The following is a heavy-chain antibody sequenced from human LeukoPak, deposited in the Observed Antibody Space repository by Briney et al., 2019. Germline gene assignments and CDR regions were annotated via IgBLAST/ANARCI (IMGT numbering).Heavy chain of an antibody. D-gene: IGHD1-26*01. Sequence: GASVKVFCRASGYTFTTYDINWVRQAPGQGLEWMGWISAYNGNTNYAQKLQGRVTMTTDTSTSTAYMELRSLRSDDTAVYYCARSGRSGSYFSSWGQGTLVTVSS. CDR3: ARSGRSGSYFSS. CDR2: ISAYNGNT. J-gene: IGHJ4*02. CDR1: GYTFTTYD. V-gene: IGHV1-18*01.